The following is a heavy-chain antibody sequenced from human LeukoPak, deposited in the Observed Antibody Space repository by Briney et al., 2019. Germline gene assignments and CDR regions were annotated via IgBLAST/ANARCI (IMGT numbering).Heavy chain of an antibody. CDR3: ARYGFYCSSTSCYIFDN. D-gene: IGHD2-2*02. CDR2: INWNGGTI. V-gene: IGHV3-20*04. Sequence: GGSLTLSCAASGFTFDDYGMSWVRQAPGKGLEWVSVINWNGGTIGYADSVRGRFTISRDNAKNSLYLQMNSLRAEDTALYYCARYGFYCSSTSCYIFDNWGQGTLVTVSS. CDR1: GFTFDDYG. J-gene: IGHJ4*02.